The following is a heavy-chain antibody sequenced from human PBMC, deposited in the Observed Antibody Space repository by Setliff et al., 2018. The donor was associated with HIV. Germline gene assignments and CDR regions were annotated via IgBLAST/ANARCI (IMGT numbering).Heavy chain of an antibody. J-gene: IGHJ4*02. D-gene: IGHD3-22*01. V-gene: IGHV1-69*10. CDR2: IIPILGVA. CDR3: ARGPLSYYYDSSGLDY. CDR1: GYTFTTYG. Sequence: ASVKVSCKPSGYTFTTYGLSWVRQAPGQGLEWMGWIIPILGVADYAQRFQGRVTITADESTSTAYMELSSLRSEDTAVYYCARGPLSYYYDSSGLDYWGQGTLVTVSS.